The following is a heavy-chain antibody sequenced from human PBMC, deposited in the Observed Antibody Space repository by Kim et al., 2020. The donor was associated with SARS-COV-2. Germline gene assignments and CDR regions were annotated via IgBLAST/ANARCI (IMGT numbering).Heavy chain of an antibody. CDR3: AKKGGLYGSGRGSNY. V-gene: IGHV3-23*01. CDR1: GFTFSSYA. J-gene: IGHJ4*02. CDR2: ISGSGGST. D-gene: IGHD3-10*01. Sequence: GGSLRLSCAASGFTFSSYAMSWVRQAPGKGLEWVSAISGSGGSTYYADSVKGRFTISRDNAKNTLYLQMNSLRAEDTAVYYCAKKGGLYGSGRGSNYWGQGTLVTVSS.